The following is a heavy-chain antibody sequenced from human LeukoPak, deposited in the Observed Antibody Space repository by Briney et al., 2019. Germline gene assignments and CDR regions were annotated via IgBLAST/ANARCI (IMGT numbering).Heavy chain of an antibody. J-gene: IGHJ4*02. CDR1: GFTFSSYA. Sequence: GGSLRLSCAASGFTFSSYAMSWVRQAPGKGLEWVSAISGSGGSTYYADSVKGRFTISRDNSKNTLYLQMNSLSAEDTAVYYCAKPSRLLWFGEFFDYWGQGTLVTVSS. CDR3: AKPSRLLWFGEFFDY. CDR2: ISGSGGST. V-gene: IGHV3-23*01. D-gene: IGHD3-10*01.